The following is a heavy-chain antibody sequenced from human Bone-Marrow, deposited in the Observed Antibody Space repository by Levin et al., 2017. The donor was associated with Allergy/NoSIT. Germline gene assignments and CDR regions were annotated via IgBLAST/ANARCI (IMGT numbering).Heavy chain of an antibody. D-gene: IGHD2-2*01. CDR2: INTNTGSP. CDR3: ARVHSPPGIVGVPGAGDKQNWFDP. CDR1: GYTFTDYA. J-gene: IGHJ5*02. V-gene: IGHV7-4-1*02. Sequence: ASVKVSCKISGYTFTDYAIHWVRQAPGQGLEWMGWINTNTGSPTYAPAFRGRFVLSLDTSVTTASLQINALQAEDTGVNFCARVHSPPGIVGVPGAGDKQNWFDPWGQGTLVTVSS.